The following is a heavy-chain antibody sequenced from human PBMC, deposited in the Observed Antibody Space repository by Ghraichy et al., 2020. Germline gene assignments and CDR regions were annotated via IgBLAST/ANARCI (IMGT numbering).Heavy chain of an antibody. V-gene: IGHV3-53*01. CDR2: IYSGGST. CDR3: ARGSSSLDY. J-gene: IGHJ4*02. D-gene: IGHD2-2*01. Sequence: GGSLRLSCAAFGFTVSGNSLNWVRQAPGKGLEWVSVIYSGGSTYYADSVKGRFTISRDSSKNTLYLQMNSLRAGDTAVYYCARGSSSLDYWGQGTLVTVSS. CDR1: GFTVSGNS.